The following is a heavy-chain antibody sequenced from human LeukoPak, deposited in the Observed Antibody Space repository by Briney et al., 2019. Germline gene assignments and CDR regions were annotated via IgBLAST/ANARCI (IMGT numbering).Heavy chain of an antibody. D-gene: IGHD3-10*01. CDR2: IYYSGST. CDR3: ARVGSGSDYGGIFDY. CDR1: GGPISSYY. V-gene: IGHV4-59*01. J-gene: IGHJ4*02. Sequence: SETLSLTCTVSGGPISSYYWSWIRQPPGKGLEWVGYIYYSGSTKYNPSLESRVTISVDTSKNQFSLKLSSVTAADTAVYYCARVGSGSDYGGIFDYWGQGTLVTVSS.